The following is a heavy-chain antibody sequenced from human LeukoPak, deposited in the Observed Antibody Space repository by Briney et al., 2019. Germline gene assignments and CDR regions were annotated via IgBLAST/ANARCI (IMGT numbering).Heavy chain of an antibody. CDR2: INPNSGGT. CDR1: GHTFTGYY. D-gene: IGHD3-10*01. CDR3: AITLLWFGELSD. Sequence: GASVKVSCKASGHTFTGYYMHWVRQAPGQGLEWMGWINPNSGGTNYAQKFQGWVTMSRDTSISTAYMELSRLRSDDTAVYYCAITLLWFGELSDWGQGTLVTVSS. V-gene: IGHV1-2*04. J-gene: IGHJ4*02.